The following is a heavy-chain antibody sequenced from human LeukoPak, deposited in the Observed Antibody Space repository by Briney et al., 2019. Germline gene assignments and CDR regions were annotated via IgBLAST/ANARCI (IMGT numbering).Heavy chain of an antibody. CDR1: GFYFSDYY. D-gene: IGHD1-26*01. CDR2: ISSSGTYT. J-gene: IGHJ4*02. V-gene: IGHV3-11*06. CDR3: AKIAGTYSPDY. Sequence: GGSLRLSCAASGFYFSDYYMTWIRQAPGKGLEWVSYISSSGTYTNYADSVKGRFTISRDNAKKSLYLQMNSLSAEDTAVYYCAKIAGTYSPDYWGRGTLVTVSS.